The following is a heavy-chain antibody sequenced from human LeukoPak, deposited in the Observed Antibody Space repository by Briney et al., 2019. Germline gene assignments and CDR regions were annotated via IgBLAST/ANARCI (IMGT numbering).Heavy chain of an antibody. J-gene: IGHJ5*02. CDR1: GYTLTELS. D-gene: IGHD2-2*01. V-gene: IGHV1-24*01. CDR3: ATDQPVPRGWFDP. CDR2: FDPEDGET. Sequence: GASVTVSCKVSGYTLTELSIHWVRQAPGKGLEWMGGFDPEDGETIYAQKFQGRVTMTEDTSTDTAYMELSSLRSEDTAVYYCATDQPVPRGWFDPWGQGTLVTVSS.